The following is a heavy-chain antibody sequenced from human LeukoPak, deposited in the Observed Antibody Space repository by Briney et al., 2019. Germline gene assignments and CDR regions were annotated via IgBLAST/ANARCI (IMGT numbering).Heavy chain of an antibody. J-gene: IGHJ4*02. D-gene: IGHD6-19*01. CDR3: AKGGYYSSGFLDY. CDR1: GFTFSSYY. V-gene: IGHV3-21*04. CDR2: ISTSGSYT. Sequence: GGSLRLSCAASGFTFSSYYINWVRQAPGKGLEWVSSISTSGSYTYYADSVKGRFTISRDSAKDTLYLEMNSLRPEDTAVYYCAKGGYYSSGFLDYWGQGTLVTVSS.